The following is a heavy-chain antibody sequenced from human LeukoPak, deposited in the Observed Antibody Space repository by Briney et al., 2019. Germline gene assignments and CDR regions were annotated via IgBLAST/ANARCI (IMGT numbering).Heavy chain of an antibody. V-gene: IGHV1-2*02. D-gene: IGHD5-24*01. CDR3: ARGEDGGGYNYEY. Sequence: ASVKVSCKASGYTFTGYYMHWVRQAPGQGLEWMGWINPHNGGTNYAQNFQGRVTMTRDTSISTAYMELSRLRSDDTAVYYCARGEDGGGYNYEYWGQGTLVTVSS. J-gene: IGHJ4*02. CDR1: GYTFTGYY. CDR2: INPHNGGT.